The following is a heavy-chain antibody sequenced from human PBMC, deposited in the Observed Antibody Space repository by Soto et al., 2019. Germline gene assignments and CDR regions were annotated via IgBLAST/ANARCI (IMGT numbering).Heavy chain of an antibody. CDR1: VVSISSNAYY. CDR2: IHNGGSS. Sequence: PSETLSLTCTFSVVSISSNAYYCGWIGQSPGRGLEWIGIIHNGGSSFYNSSLRSRVTFSVDTSNNYFSLRLNSVTAADTAVYLWARQGVNRPSFDIWCQGALVTVSS. J-gene: IGHJ4*02. D-gene: IGHD3-16*01. CDR3: ARQGVNRPSFDI. V-gene: IGHV4-39*01.